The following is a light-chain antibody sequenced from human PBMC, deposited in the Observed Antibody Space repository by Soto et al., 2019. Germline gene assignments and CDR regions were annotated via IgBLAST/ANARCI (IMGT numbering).Light chain of an antibody. Sequence: IVLTQSPATLSVSPGERATLSCRASQGVGSNLAWYQQRPGQAPRLLIYDASTRATGIPDRFSGGGSGTEFTLTISSLQSDDFAVYYCQHFNIWPHMPTFGGGTRVQLK. J-gene: IGKJ4*01. CDR2: DAS. CDR3: QHFNIWPHMPT. CDR1: QGVGSN. V-gene: IGKV3-15*01.